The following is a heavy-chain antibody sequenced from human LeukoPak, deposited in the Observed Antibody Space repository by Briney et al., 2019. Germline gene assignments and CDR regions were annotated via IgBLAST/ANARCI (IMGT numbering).Heavy chain of an antibody. J-gene: IGHJ4*02. D-gene: IGHD3-22*01. V-gene: IGHV3-13*01. Sequence: GGSLRLSCAASGFTFSNHAMHWVRQATGKGLEWVSAIGTAGDTFYPGSVKGRFTISRENAKNSLFLQMNSLRAEDTAVYYCAKDRYYYDSSGYSDFDYWGQGTLVTVSS. CDR2: IGTAGDT. CDR1: GFTFSNHA. CDR3: AKDRYYYDSSGYSDFDY.